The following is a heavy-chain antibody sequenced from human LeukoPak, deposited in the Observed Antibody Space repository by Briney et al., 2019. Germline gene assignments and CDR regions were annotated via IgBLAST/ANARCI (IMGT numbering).Heavy chain of an antibody. Sequence: PSETLSLTCTVSGGSISSYYWSWIRQPPGKGLEWIGYIHTSGSTNYNPSLKSRVTISVDTSKNQFSLKLSSVTAADTAVYYCARLVHSGYSLTDAFDIWGQGTMVTVSS. V-gene: IGHV4-4*09. CDR1: GGSISSYY. D-gene: IGHD5-18*01. J-gene: IGHJ3*02. CDR3: ARLVHSGYSLTDAFDI. CDR2: IHTSGST.